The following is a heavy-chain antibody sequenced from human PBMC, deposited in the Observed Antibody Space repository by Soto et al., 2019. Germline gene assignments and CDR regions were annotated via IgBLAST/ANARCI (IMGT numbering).Heavy chain of an antibody. V-gene: IGHV1-69*06. Sequence: QVQLVQSGAEVEKPGSSVKVSYKTSGGTFSSYAISWVRQAPGQGLEWMGGIIPIFSTANYAQKFQGRVTITADRSTNTVYMELSSLRSEDTAVYYCARDLNVRSSYNLDYWGQGTLVTVSS. CDR3: ARDLNVRSSYNLDY. CDR2: IIPIFSTA. D-gene: IGHD5-18*01. CDR1: GGTFSSYA. J-gene: IGHJ4*02.